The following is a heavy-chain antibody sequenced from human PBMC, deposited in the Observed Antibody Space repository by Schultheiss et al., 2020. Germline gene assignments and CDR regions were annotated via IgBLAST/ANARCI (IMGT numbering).Heavy chain of an antibody. J-gene: IGHJ4*02. CDR1: GFTFSSYG. Sequence: GGSLRLSCAASGFTFSSYGMHWVRQAPGKGLEWVAVISYDGSNKYYADSVKGRFTISRDNSKNTQYLQMNSLRAEDTAVYYCAREGNPPPRYFDWLSVDYWGQGTMVTVSS. D-gene: IGHD3-9*01. CDR3: AREGNPPPRYFDWLSVDY. CDR2: ISYDGSNK. V-gene: IGHV3-30*03.